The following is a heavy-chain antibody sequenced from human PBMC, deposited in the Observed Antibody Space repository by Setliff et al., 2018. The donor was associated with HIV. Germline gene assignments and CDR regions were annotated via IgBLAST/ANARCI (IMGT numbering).Heavy chain of an antibody. V-gene: IGHV1-18*01. CDR1: GYTSNNYG. CDR2: ISGYGNR. J-gene: IGHJ3*02. Sequence: ASVKVSCKASGYTSNNYGVMWVRQAPGQGLEWMGWISGYGNRKYAQKFEGRLTVTTDTSTSTAYMELRTLRSDDTAVYFCASGRGIYGSGALEAYDIWGQGTMVTVSS. CDR3: ASGRGIYGSGALEAYDI. D-gene: IGHD3-10*01.